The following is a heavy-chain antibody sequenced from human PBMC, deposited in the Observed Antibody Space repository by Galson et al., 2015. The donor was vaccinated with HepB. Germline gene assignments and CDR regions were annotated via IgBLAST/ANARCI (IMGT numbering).Heavy chain of an antibody. D-gene: IGHD3-3*01. V-gene: IGHV1-69*13. Sequence: SVKVSCKASGGTFSTYAISWVRQAPGQGLEWMGRIIPIFGTANYAQNFQGRVTITADEYTSTAYMELSSLRSEDTAVYYCARALAPTITIFGVALGMDVWGQGTTVTVSS. CDR3: ARALAPTITIFGVALGMDV. J-gene: IGHJ6*02. CDR2: IIPIFGTA. CDR1: GGTFSTYA.